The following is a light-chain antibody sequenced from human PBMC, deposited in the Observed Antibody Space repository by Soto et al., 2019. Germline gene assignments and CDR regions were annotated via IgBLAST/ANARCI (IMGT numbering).Light chain of an antibody. Sequence: EVVLTQSPATLSLSPGERATLSCRASENVRTFVDWYQQKPGQAPRLLIYGASNRATGIPDRFSGSGSGTDFTLTISRLEPEDSAVYYCQQHGTTFGQGTKVDIK. J-gene: IGKJ1*01. V-gene: IGKV3-11*01. CDR3: QQHGTT. CDR1: ENVRTF. CDR2: GAS.